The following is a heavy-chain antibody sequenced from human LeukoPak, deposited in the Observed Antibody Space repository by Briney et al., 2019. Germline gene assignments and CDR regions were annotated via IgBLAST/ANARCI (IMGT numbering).Heavy chain of an antibody. D-gene: IGHD6-19*01. Sequence: GGSLRLSCAASGFTFSSYAMSWVRQPPGKGLEWVSAISGSGGSTYYADSVKGRFTTSRDNSKNTLYLQMNSLRAEDTAVYYCAKDKGDSSGWLYYFDYWGQGTLVTVSS. J-gene: IGHJ4*02. CDR1: GFTFSSYA. CDR3: AKDKGDSSGWLYYFDY. V-gene: IGHV3-23*01. CDR2: ISGSGGST.